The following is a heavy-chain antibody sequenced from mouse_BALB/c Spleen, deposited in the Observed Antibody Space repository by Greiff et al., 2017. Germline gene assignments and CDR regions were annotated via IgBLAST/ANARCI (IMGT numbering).Heavy chain of an antibody. CDR2: IDPANGNT. J-gene: IGHJ2*01. Sequence: VQLKESGAELVKPGASVKLSCTASGFNIKDTYMHWVKQRPEQGLEWIGRIDPANGNTKYDPKFQGKATITADTSSNTAYLQLSSLTSEDTAVYYCACGNYDYWGQGTTLTVSS. CDR1: GFNIKDTY. D-gene: IGHD2-1*01. CDR3: ACGNYDY. V-gene: IGHV14-3*02.